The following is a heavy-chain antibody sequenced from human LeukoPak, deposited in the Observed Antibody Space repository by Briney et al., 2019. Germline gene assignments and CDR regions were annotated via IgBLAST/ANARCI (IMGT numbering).Heavy chain of an antibody. D-gene: IGHD3-10*01. CDR1: GGSISTSTYY. CDR3: ASVRRGFGESSRYYSYYYMDV. Sequence: SETLSLTCTVSGGSISTSTYYWAWIRQPPGKGLEWIGSIYYTGTTYYSPSLKSRVTILLDTSKKQFSLKLSAVTAADTAVYYCASVRRGFGESSRYYSYYYMDVWGNGTTVTVSS. J-gene: IGHJ6*03. V-gene: IGHV4-39*01. CDR2: IYYTGTT.